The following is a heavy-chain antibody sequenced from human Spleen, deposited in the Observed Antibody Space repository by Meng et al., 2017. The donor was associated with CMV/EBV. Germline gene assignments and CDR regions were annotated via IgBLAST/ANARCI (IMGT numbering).Heavy chain of an antibody. J-gene: IGHJ3*01. Sequence: GESLKISCAASGFIFSDFYLSWIRQAPGKGLEWVSGVSGSGRITHYADSVKGRFTISRDNSENTLYLQLDSLRAEDTALYYCAKDRVEGLRDLWGQGTMVTVSS. V-gene: IGHV3-23*01. CDR2: VSGSGRIT. CDR1: GFIFSDFY. CDR3: AKDRVEGLRDL. D-gene: IGHD2-15*01.